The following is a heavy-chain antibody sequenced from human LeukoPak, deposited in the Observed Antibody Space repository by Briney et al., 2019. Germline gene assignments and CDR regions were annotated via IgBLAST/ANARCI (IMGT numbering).Heavy chain of an antibody. CDR1: GGSISGSY. J-gene: IGHJ4*02. CDR3: ARGSGAATNEALDY. CDR2: IYSNEIT. V-gene: IGHV4-4*07. D-gene: IGHD1-26*01. Sequence: SETLSLTCTVSGGSISGSYWTWVRQPAGKGLEWIGRIYSNEITNYNPSLKSRVTMSVDTSKNQFSLKLTSVTAADTAVYYCARGSGAATNEALDYWGQGTLVTASS.